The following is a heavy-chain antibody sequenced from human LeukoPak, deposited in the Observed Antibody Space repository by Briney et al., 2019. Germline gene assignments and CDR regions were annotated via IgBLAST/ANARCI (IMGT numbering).Heavy chain of an antibody. Sequence: SVKVSCKASGGTFSSYAISWVRRAPGQGLEWMGGIIPIFGTANYAQKFQGRVTINADKSTSTAYMELSSLRSEDTAVYYCARCESRWQQLVGGFDAFDIWGQGTMVTVSS. J-gene: IGHJ3*02. CDR2: IIPIFGTA. CDR3: ARCESRWQQLVGGFDAFDI. CDR1: GGTFSSYA. D-gene: IGHD6-6*01. V-gene: IGHV1-69*06.